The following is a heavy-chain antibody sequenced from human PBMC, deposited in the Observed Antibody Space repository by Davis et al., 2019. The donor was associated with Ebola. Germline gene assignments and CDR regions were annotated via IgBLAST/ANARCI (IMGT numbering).Heavy chain of an antibody. CDR1: GFPFGQYA. V-gene: IGHV3-43*02. Sequence: GESLNIPCAASGFPFGQYAMHWVRQRPGTGLEWVSLISGDRDLTYYADSVKGRFTISRDNSKESLYLQIHSLRSEDTALYFCARGPMPSWYADFYKYGMDVWGQGTTVTASS. CDR2: ISGDRDLT. D-gene: IGHD6-13*01. CDR3: ARGPMPSWYADFYKYGMDV. J-gene: IGHJ6*02.